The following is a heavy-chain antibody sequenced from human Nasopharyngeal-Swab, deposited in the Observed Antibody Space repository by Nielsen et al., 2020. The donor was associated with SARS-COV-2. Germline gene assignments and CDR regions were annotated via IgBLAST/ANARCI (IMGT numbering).Heavy chain of an antibody. CDR1: GFTFSSYS. CDR3: ARHLPLRFLEWLFPDYFDY. Sequence: GESLKISCAASGFTFSSYSMNWVRQAPGKGLEWVSSISSSSSYIYYADSVKGRFTISRDNAKNSLYLQMNSLRAEDTAVYYCARHLPLRFLEWLFPDYFDYWGLGTLVTVSS. D-gene: IGHD3-3*01. J-gene: IGHJ4*02. CDR2: ISSSSSYI. V-gene: IGHV3-21*01.